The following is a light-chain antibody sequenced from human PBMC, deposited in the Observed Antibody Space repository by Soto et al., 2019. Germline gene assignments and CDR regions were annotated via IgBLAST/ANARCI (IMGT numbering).Light chain of an antibody. CDR2: GAS. CDR3: QHYNSYSEA. CDR1: QGIGNA. J-gene: IGKJ1*01. V-gene: IGKV1-17*01. Sequence: IQMTQSPSALSASVGARVTISCRASQGIGNALGWYQQKPGKPPKVLIYGASNLQSGVPPRFSGSGSGTEFTLTISSLQPDDFATYYCQHYNSYSEAFGQGTKVDIK.